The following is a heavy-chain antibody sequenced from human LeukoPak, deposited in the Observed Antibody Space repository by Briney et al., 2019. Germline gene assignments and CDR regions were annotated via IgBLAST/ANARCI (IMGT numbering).Heavy chain of an antibody. Sequence: ASVKVSCKASGYTFTSYDINWVRQATGQGLEWMGWMNPNSGNTGYAQKFQGRVTMTRNTSISTAYMELSSLRSGDTAVYYCARMYYDILTGWNYYYYYMDVWGKGTTVTVSS. CDR1: GYTFTSYD. D-gene: IGHD3-9*01. V-gene: IGHV1-8*01. CDR2: MNPNSGNT. CDR3: ARMYYDILTGWNYYYYYMDV. J-gene: IGHJ6*03.